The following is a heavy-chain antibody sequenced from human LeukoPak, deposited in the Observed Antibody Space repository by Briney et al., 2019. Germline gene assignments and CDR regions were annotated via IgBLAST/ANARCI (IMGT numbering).Heavy chain of an antibody. CDR1: GLTITTHW. J-gene: IGHJ4*02. Sequence: PGGSLRLTCAAPGLTITTHWMTWVRQAPEKGLERVATIEQDGTKEYYVDSVKGRFTISRDNAKNSLYLQMNSLRADDTAVYYCVRDFDYWGQGTLVTVSS. CDR3: VRDFDY. V-gene: IGHV3-7*01. CDR2: IEQDGTKE.